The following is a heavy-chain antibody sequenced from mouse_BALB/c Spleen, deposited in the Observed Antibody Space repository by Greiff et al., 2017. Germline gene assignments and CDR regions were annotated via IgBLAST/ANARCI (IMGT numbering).Heavy chain of an antibody. J-gene: IGHJ4*01. CDR1: GFTFSSYA. CDR2: ISSGGSYT. D-gene: IGHD1-1*02. CDR3: ARHGPNYGPSYAMDY. Sequence: EVKVVESGGGLVKPGGSLKLSCAASGFTFSSYAMSWVRQTPEKRLEWVATISSGGSYTYYPDSVKGRFTISRDNAKNTLYLQMSSLRSEDTAMYYCARHGPNYGPSYAMDYWGQGTSVTVSS. V-gene: IGHV5-9-3*01.